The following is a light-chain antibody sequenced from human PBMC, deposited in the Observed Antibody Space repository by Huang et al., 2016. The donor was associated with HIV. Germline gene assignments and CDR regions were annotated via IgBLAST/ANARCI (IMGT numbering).Light chain of an antibody. Sequence: DIQMTQSPSTLSASVGDRVTITCRASQSISSWLAWYQQKPGKAPNLLIYKASSLKSGVPSRFSCSGSGTEFTLTISSLQPDDFATYYCQQYNSYSRTFGQGTKVEI. CDR1: QSISSW. CDR2: KAS. CDR3: QQYNSYSRT. J-gene: IGKJ1*01. V-gene: IGKV1-5*03.